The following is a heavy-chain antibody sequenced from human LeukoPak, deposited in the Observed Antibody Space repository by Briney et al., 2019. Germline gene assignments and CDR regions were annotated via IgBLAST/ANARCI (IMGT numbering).Heavy chain of an antibody. CDR3: AELGITMIGGV. CDR1: GFTFSSYS. CDR2: ISSSGSTI. Sequence: GGSLRLSCAASGFTFSSYSMNWVRQAPGKGLEWVSYISSSGSTIYYSDSVKGRFTISRDNAKNSLYLQMNSLRAEDTAVYYCAELGITMIGGVWGKGTTVTISS. V-gene: IGHV3-48*04. D-gene: IGHD3-10*02. J-gene: IGHJ6*04.